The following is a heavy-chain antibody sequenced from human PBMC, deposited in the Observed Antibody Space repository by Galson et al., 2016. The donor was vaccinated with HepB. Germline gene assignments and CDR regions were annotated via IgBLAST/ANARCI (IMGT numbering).Heavy chain of an antibody. V-gene: IGHV1-46*01. CDR1: GYNFITFY. J-gene: IGHJ6*02. Sequence: SVKVSCKASGYNFITFYLHWVRQAPGQGLEWVAMINPVDGNTRYAQKFQGRVTTTRDTSTSTVYVELSSLRSEDTAMYYCARDAPRGYDLWHGMDVWGQGTTVTVSS. CDR3: ARDAPRGYDLWHGMDV. D-gene: IGHD3-3*01. CDR2: INPVDGNT.